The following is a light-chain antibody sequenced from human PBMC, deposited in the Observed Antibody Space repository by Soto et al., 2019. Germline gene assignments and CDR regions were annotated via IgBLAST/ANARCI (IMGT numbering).Light chain of an antibody. CDR1: QDIRNG. J-gene: IGKJ1*01. Sequence: DIQMTQSPSSLSASEGDRVTITCRASQDIRNGLVWYQQKPGKAPKRLIYKASTLKSGVPSRFSGSGSGTEFTLTISSLQPDDFATYYCQQYNSYSTFGQGTKVDIK. CDR3: QQYNSYST. V-gene: IGKV1-5*03. CDR2: KAS.